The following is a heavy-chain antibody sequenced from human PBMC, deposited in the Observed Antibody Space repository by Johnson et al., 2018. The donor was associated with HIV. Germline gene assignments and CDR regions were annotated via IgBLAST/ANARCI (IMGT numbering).Heavy chain of an antibody. V-gene: IGHV3-15*01. D-gene: IGHD1-26*01. CDR2: IKSRTDGETA. CDR1: GFTFSNAW. J-gene: IGHJ3*02. CDR3: TTDVPGGPYYNAFEI. Sequence: VQLVESGGGLVQPGGSLRLSCAASGFTFSNAWMHWVRQAPGKGLEWVGRIKSRTDGETADYAAPVKGRFTISRDDSKNTLYLQMNSLKTEDTALYYCTTDVPGGPYYNAFEIWGQGTMVTVSS.